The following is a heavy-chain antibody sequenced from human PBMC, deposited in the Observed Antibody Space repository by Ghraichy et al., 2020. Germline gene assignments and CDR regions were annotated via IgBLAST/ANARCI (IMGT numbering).Heavy chain of an antibody. J-gene: IGHJ3*02. V-gene: IGHV4-34*01. CDR1: GGSFSGYY. CDR3: ARRRTLLRFEAFDI. Sequence: SETLSLTCAVYGGSFSGYYWSWIRQPPGKGLEWIGEINHSGSTNYNPSLKSRVTISVDTSKNQFSLKLSSVTAADTAVYYCARRRTLLRFEAFDIWGQGTMVTVSS. CDR2: INHSGST. D-gene: IGHD3-3*01.